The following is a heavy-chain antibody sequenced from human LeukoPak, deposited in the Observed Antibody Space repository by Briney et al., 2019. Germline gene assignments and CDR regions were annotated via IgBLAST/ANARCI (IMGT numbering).Heavy chain of an antibody. Sequence: SVKVSCKASGGTFSSYAISWVRQAPGQGLEWMGGIIPIFGTANYAQKFQGRVTITADESTSTAYMEPSSLRSEDTAVYYCARDRGYSYGYDWFDPWGQGTLVTVSS. CDR3: ARDRGYSYGYDWFDP. CDR2: IIPIFGTA. V-gene: IGHV1-69*13. D-gene: IGHD5-18*01. J-gene: IGHJ5*02. CDR1: GGTFSSYA.